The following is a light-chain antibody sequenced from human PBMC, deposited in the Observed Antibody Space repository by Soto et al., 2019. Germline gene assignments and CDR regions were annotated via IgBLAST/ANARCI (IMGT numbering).Light chain of an antibody. CDR1: QSVSSN. Sequence: EIVLTQSPGILSLSPGERATLSCRAGQSVSSNYLAWYQQKPGQAPRLLLYGASTRATGIPARFSGSGSGTEFTLTISSLQSEDYAVYYCQQYHNWPPYTFGQGTKVDI. CDR2: GAS. J-gene: IGKJ2*01. CDR3: QQYHNWPPYT. V-gene: IGKV3-15*01.